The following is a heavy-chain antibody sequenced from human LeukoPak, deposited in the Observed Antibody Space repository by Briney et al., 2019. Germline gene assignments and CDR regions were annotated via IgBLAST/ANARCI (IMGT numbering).Heavy chain of an antibody. V-gene: IGHV3-9*03. CDR2: ISWNSDNI. Sequence: QPGGSLRLSCAVSGFTFTSYWMNWVRQAPGKGLEWVSSISWNSDNIGYADSVKGRFTISRDNAKNSLYLQMNSLRPEDMALYYCAKAGCSSTTCYANCWGQGTLVTVSS. D-gene: IGHD2-2*01. CDR1: GFTFTSYW. CDR3: AKAGCSSTTCYANC. J-gene: IGHJ4*02.